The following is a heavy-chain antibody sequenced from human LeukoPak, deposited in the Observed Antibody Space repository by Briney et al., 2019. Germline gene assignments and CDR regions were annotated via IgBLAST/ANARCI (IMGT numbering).Heavy chain of an antibody. Sequence: SETLSLTCNVSGGSIRSSSYYWSWIRQPPGKGLEWIGEINHSGSTNYNPSLKSRVTISVDTSKNQFSLKLSSVTAADTAVYYCARLRYDYYFDYWGQGTLVTVSS. V-gene: IGHV4-39*07. CDR1: GGSIRSSSYY. D-gene: IGHD3-16*01. CDR2: INHSGST. CDR3: ARLRYDYYFDY. J-gene: IGHJ4*02.